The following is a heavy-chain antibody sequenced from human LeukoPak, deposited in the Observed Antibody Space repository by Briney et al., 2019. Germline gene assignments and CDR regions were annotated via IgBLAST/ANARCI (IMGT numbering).Heavy chain of an antibody. V-gene: IGHV3-23*01. CDR1: GFTFSSYD. D-gene: IGHD6-19*01. Sequence: GGSLRLSCAASGFTFSSYDMTWVRQTPGRGLEWVSSIRPSGANTYYGDSVKGRFTISRDNAKNSLYLQMNSLRAEDTALYYCTRDFPRQWLDTSYFYYYMDVWGKGTTVTVSS. CDR2: IRPSGANT. J-gene: IGHJ6*03. CDR3: TRDFPRQWLDTSYFYYYMDV.